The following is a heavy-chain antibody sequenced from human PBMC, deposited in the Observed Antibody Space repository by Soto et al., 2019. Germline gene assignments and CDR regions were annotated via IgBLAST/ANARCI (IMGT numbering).Heavy chain of an antibody. CDR2: IKQDGSEK. D-gene: IGHD3-22*01. CDR3: VRAYYDNSGNY. V-gene: IGHV3-7*04. CDR1: GLILSPYL. J-gene: IGHJ4*02. Sequence: EECLRLSSEASGLILSPYLISWVRQAPGKGLEWVANIKQDGSEKYYVDSVKGRFTISRDNAKNSLYLQLNGLRAEDTAVYYCVRAYYDNSGNYSDQGT.